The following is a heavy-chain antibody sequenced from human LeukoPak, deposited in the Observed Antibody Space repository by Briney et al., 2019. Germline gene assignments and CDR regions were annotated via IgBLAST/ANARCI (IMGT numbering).Heavy chain of an antibody. CDR2: IKQDGSEK. CDR1: GFTFSSYW. Sequence: GGSLRLSCAASGFTFSSYWMSWVRQAPGKGLEWVANIKQDGSEKYYVDSVKGRFTTSRDNAKNSLYLQMNSLRAEDTAVYYCARVFGGYDPYYYYYYMDVWGQGTLATVSS. CDR3: ARVFGGYDPYYYYYYMDV. V-gene: IGHV3-7*01. D-gene: IGHD5-12*01. J-gene: IGHJ6*03.